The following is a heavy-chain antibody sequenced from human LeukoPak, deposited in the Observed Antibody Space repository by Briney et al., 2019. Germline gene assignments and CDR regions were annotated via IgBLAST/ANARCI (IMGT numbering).Heavy chain of an antibody. D-gene: IGHD6-19*01. J-gene: IGHJ1*01. Sequence: GGSLRLSCAASGFTFNNYGMHWVRQAPGKGLEWVAFIRYDGSNKYYRDSVKGRFTISRDNSKNTLYLQMNSLRPEDTAVCYCARGGKIALAGTRSSQYFQHWGQGTLVTVSS. CDR1: GFTFNNYG. CDR3: ARGGKIALAGTRSSQYFQH. CDR2: IRYDGSNK. V-gene: IGHV3-30*02.